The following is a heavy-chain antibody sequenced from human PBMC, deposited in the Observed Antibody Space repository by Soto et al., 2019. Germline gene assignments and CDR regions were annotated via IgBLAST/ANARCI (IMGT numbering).Heavy chain of an antibody. Sequence: PGESLKISFNVSGYSFTTFWISWVLQMPEKGLEWMGRLDPADSFTSYSPSFQGHVTISVDKSINTAYLQWSSLKASDTAIYYCARHLYDNRNYLDALDVWGQGTMVTVSS. CDR1: GYSFTTFW. D-gene: IGHD3-22*01. V-gene: IGHV5-10-1*01. CDR3: ARHLYDNRNYLDALDV. J-gene: IGHJ3*01. CDR2: LDPADSFT.